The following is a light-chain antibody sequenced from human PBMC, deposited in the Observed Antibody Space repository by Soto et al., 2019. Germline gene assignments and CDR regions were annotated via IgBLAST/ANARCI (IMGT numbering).Light chain of an antibody. CDR3: CSYAGSSYV. CDR1: SSDVGGYNY. CDR2: DVS. V-gene: IGLV2-11*01. Sequence: QSALTQPRSVSGSPGQSVTISCTGTSSDVGGYNYVSWYQQHPGKAPKLMIYDVSKRPSGVPDRFSGSKSGNTASLTISGLQAEDEADYYCCSYAGSSYVFGTGPKVTVL. J-gene: IGLJ1*01.